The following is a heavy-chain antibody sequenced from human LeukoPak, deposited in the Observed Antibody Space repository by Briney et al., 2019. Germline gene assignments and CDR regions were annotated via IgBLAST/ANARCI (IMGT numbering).Heavy chain of an antibody. D-gene: IGHD5-12*01. CDR1: GYTFTGYY. Sequence: ASVKVSCKASGYTFTGYYMHWVRQAPGQGLEWMGWINPNSGGTNYAQKFQGRVTMTRDTSISTAYMELSRLRSDDTAVYYCARENVDIVATTPRYGMDVWGQGTTVTVSS. CDR3: ARENVDIVATTPRYGMDV. CDR2: INPNSGGT. V-gene: IGHV1-2*02. J-gene: IGHJ6*02.